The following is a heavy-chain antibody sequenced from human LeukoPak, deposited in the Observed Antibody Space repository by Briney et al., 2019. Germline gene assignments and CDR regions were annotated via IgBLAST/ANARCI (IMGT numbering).Heavy chain of an antibody. CDR2: FHPEDGET. V-gene: IGHV1-24*01. CDR1: GYTLTELS. J-gene: IGHJ4*02. Sequence: ASVKVSCKVSGYTLTELSMHWVRQDPGKGLEWRGGFHPEDGETIYAQKFQGRVTMTEDTSTDTAYMELSSLRSEDTAVYYCASPAPLAAADTPFDYWGQGTLVTVSS. CDR3: ASPAPLAAADTPFDY. D-gene: IGHD6-13*01.